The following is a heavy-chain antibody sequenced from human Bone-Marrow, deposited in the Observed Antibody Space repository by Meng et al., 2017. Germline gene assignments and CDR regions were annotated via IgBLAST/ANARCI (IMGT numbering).Heavy chain of an antibody. J-gene: IGHJ3*02. CDR3: ARDLYTIFGVVTPDAFDI. V-gene: IGHV1-46*01. Sequence: ASVKVSCKASGYTFTGYYMHWVRQAPGQGLEWMGIINPSGGSTSYAQKFQGRVTMTRDTSTSTVYMELSSLRSEDTAVYYCARDLYTIFGVVTPDAFDIWGQGTMVTVSS. CDR1: GYTFTGYY. D-gene: IGHD3-3*01. CDR2: INPSGGST.